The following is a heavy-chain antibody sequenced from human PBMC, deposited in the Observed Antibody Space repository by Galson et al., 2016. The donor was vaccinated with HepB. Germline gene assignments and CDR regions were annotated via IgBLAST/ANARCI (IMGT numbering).Heavy chain of an antibody. V-gene: IGHV1-8*01. J-gene: IGHJ4*02. Sequence: SVKVSCKASGYTFTSYDINWVRQATGQGLEWMGWMNPNSGNTDYAQKFQGRVTMTRNTSISTAYMELSSLRFEDTAGYYCARGGVEGAAAGTDWGYWGQGTLVTVSS. CDR3: ARGGVEGAAAGTDWGY. D-gene: IGHD6-13*01. CDR2: MNPNSGNT. CDR1: GYTFTSYD.